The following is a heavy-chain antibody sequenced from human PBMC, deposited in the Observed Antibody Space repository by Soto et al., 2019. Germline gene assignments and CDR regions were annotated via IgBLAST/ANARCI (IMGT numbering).Heavy chain of an antibody. V-gene: IGHV5-10-1*01. D-gene: IGHD3-3*01. Sequence: PGESLKISCKGSGYSFTSYWISWVRQMPGKGLEWMGRIDPSDSYTNYSPSFQGHVTISADKSISTAYLQWSSLKASDTAMYYFARPVRSGYYINYYGIDVWGQGTTVTVSS. CDR1: GYSFTSYW. J-gene: IGHJ6*02. CDR3: ARPVRSGYYINYYGIDV. CDR2: IDPSDSYT.